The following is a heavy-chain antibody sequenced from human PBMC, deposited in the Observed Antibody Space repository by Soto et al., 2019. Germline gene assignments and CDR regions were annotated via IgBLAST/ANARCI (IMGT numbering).Heavy chain of an antibody. CDR3: ASRV. V-gene: IGHV3-23*01. Sequence: GGSLRLSCATSGFTFSNYPMNWVRQAPGKGLEWVSGISAGGDRTYYADSVKGRFTIFRDNSKNSVSLRMNSLRVEETAVYYCASRVWGQGTLVTVSS. J-gene: IGHJ4*02. CDR1: GFTFSNYP. CDR2: ISAGGDRT.